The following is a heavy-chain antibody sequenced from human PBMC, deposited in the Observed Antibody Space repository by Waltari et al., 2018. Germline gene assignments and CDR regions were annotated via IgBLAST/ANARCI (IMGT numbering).Heavy chain of an antibody. Sequence: QVHLVESGGGVVQPGRSLRLSCAASGFTLRWYSLNWVRQAPGKGLEWVAFISGDGTTDHYADSVKGRFTISRDNSKNTLFLQMNSLKPEDTAIYYCARRSSTGVFRALDIWGQGTMVSVSS. CDR1: GFTLRWYS. CDR2: ISGDGTTD. V-gene: IGHV3-30*19. D-gene: IGHD2-2*01. J-gene: IGHJ3*02. CDR3: ARRSSTGVFRALDI.